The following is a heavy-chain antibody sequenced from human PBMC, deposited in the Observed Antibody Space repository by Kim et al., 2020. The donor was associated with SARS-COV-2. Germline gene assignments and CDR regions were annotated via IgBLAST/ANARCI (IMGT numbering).Heavy chain of an antibody. CDR3: ARDSYYYDSSGYYEEDW. Sequence: GGSLRLSCAASGFTFSSYAMHWVRQAPGKGLEWVAVISYDGSNKYYADSVKGRFTISRDNSKNTLYLQMNSLRAEDTAVYYCARDSYYYDSSGYYEEDW. CDR2: ISYDGSNK. D-gene: IGHD3-22*01. J-gene: IGHJ2*01. V-gene: IGHV3-30*04. CDR1: GFTFSSYA.